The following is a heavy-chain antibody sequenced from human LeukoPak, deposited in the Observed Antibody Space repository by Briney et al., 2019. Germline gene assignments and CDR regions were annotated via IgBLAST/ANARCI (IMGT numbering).Heavy chain of an antibody. D-gene: IGHD6-19*01. V-gene: IGHV4-30-4*07. Sequence: PSETLSLTCAVSGGSISSGGYSWSWIRQPPGKGLEWIGYIYYSGSTYYNPSLKSRVTISVDTSKNQFSLKLSSVTAADTAVYYCARVISSGWYRVGPFDYWGQGTLVTVSS. CDR2: IYYSGST. CDR3: ARVISSGWYRVGPFDY. J-gene: IGHJ4*02. CDR1: GGSISSGGYS.